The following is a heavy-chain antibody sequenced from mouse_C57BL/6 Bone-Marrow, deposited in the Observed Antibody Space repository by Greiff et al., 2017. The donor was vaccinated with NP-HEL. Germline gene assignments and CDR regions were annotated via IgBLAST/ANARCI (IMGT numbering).Heavy chain of an antibody. CDR3: ARSGGLLLRPYAMDY. D-gene: IGHD1-1*01. CDR1: GYTFTDHT. J-gene: IGHJ4*01. V-gene: IGHV1-78*01. CDR2: IYPRDGST. Sequence: VKLQESDAELVKPGASVKISCKVSGYTFTDHTIHWMKQRPEQGLEWIGYIYPRDGSTKYNEKFKGKATLTADKSSSTAYMQLNSLTSEDSAVYFCARSGGLLLRPYAMDYWGQGTSVTVSS.